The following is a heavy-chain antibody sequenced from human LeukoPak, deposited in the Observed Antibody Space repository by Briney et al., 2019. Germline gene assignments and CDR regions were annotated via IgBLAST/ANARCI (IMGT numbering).Heavy chain of an antibody. V-gene: IGHV3-21*01. Sequence: GGSLRLSCAASGFTFSSYSMNWVRQAPGKGLEWVSSISSSSSYIYYADSVKGRFTISRDNAKNSLYLQMNSLRAEATAVYYCARRVTEYYDSSGCSHFDYWGQGTLVTVSS. CDR3: ARRVTEYYDSSGCSHFDY. CDR1: GFTFSSYS. J-gene: IGHJ4*02. D-gene: IGHD3-22*01. CDR2: ISSSSSYI.